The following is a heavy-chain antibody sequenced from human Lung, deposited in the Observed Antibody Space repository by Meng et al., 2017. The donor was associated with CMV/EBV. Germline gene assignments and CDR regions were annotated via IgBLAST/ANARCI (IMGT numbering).Heavy chain of an antibody. CDR1: GYTFTSYG. CDR2: ISAYNGNT. Sequence: ASVTVSCKASGYTFTSYGISWVRQPPGQGLEWMGWISAYNGNTNYAQKLQGRVTMSTDTSTSTAYMELRSRGSDDTAVYYCARDFSGYSSSSRYWGQGTLVTVSS. D-gene: IGHD6-13*01. J-gene: IGHJ4*02. CDR3: ARDFSGYSSSSRY. V-gene: IGHV1-18*01.